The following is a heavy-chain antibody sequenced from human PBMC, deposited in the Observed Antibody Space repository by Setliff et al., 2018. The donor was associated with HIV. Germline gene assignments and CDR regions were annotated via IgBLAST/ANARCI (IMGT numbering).Heavy chain of an antibody. Sequence: PGESLKISCAASGFMFGVDWMSWVRQTPGKGLEWVASVTPDGGDKYYANSMRGRFTISGDNGKNAVYLQMNSLTAEDTALYYCVRDLARVIAHWGQGTLVTVSS. D-gene: IGHD2-21*01. CDR1: GFMFGVDW. J-gene: IGHJ4*02. CDR3: VRDLARVIAH. V-gene: IGHV3-7*01. CDR2: VTPDGGDK.